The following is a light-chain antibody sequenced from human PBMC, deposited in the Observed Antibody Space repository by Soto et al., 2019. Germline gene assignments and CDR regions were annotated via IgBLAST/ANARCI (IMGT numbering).Light chain of an antibody. CDR2: AAS. CDR3: QQLNSYPS. Sequence: DIQLTQSPSFLSASVGDRVTITCRASQGISSYLAWYQQKPWKAPKLLIYAASTLKSGVPSRFSGSGSGTEFTLTISTLQPEDTATHYCQQLNSYPSFGPGTKVHIK. CDR1: QGISSY. J-gene: IGKJ3*01. V-gene: IGKV1-9*01.